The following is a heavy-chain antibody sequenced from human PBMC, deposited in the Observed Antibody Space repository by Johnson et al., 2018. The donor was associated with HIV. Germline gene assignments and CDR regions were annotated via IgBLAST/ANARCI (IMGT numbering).Heavy chain of an antibody. Sequence: VQLVESGGGLVQPGGSLRLSCAASGFTFNDNWMSWVRQAPGKGLEWVANIKQDGSEKYYVDSVKGRFTISRENAKNSVYLQMNSLRAEDTAVYYCARGDGYRRAFDIWGQGTMVTVSS. V-gene: IGHV3-7*01. J-gene: IGHJ3*02. CDR3: ARGDGYRRAFDI. CDR1: GFTFNDNW. D-gene: IGHD1-1*01. CDR2: IKQDGSEK.